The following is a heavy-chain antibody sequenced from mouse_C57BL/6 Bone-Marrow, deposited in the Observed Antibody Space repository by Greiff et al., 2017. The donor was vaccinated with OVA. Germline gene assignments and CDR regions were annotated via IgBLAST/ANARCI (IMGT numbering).Heavy chain of an antibody. CDR1: GYAFTNYL. J-gene: IGHJ1*03. CDR2: INPGSGGT. Sequence: LVESGAELVRPGTSVKVSCKASGYAFTNYLIEWVKQRPGQGLEWIGVINPGSGGTNYNEKFKGKATLTADKSSSTAYMQLSSLTSEDSAVYFCARPGWYFDVWGTGTTVTVSS. V-gene: IGHV1-54*01. CDR3: ARPGWYFDV.